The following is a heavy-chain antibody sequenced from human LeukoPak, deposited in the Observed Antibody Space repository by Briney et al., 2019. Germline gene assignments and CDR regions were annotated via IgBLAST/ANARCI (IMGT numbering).Heavy chain of an antibody. CDR3: ARIDILTGNWFDP. J-gene: IGHJ5*02. CDR2: IYYSGST. CDR1: GGSISSGGYS. D-gene: IGHD3-9*01. Sequence: PSETLSLTCAVSGGSISSGGYSWSWIRQPPGKGLEWIGYIYYSGSTYYNPSLKSRVTRSVDTSKNQFSLKLSSVTAADTAVYYCARIDILTGNWFDPWGQGTLVTVSS. V-gene: IGHV4-30-4*07.